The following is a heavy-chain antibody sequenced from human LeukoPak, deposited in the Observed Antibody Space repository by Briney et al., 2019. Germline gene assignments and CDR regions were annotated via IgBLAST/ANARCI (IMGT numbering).Heavy chain of an antibody. J-gene: IGHJ4*02. V-gene: IGHV4-39*07. Sequence: SQTLSLTCTVSGGSINSSSYYWGWIRQPPGKGLEWIGSIYYSGSTYYNPSLKSRVTISVDTSKKQFSLRLSSVTAADTAVYYCARDLGRAVAGQVDYWGQGTLVTVSS. CDR1: GGSINSSSYY. D-gene: IGHD6-19*01. CDR3: ARDLGRAVAGQVDY. CDR2: IYYSGST.